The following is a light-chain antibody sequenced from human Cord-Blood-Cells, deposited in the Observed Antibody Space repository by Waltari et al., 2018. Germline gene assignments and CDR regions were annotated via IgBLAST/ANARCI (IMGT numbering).Light chain of an antibody. CDR3: SSYTSSSTLV. CDR2: DVS. V-gene: IGLV2-14*03. Sequence: QSALTQPASVSGSPGRSITISCTGTSSDVGGYNYVSWYQQHQGKAPKLMLYDVSNRPSGVSNRFSGSKTGNTASLTISGLQAEDEADYYCSSYTSSSTLVFGGGTKLTVL. J-gene: IGLJ3*02. CDR1: SSDVGGYNY.